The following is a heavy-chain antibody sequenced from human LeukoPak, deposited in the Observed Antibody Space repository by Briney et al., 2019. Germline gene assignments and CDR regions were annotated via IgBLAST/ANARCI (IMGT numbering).Heavy chain of an antibody. Sequence: VASVKVSCKASGGTFSSYAMSWVRQAPGQGLEWMGRIIPIFGTANYAQKFQGRVTITTDESTSTAYMELSSLRSEDTAVYYCARTKNSYTDINTAWFDPWGQGTLVTVSS. D-gene: IGHD2-15*01. V-gene: IGHV1-69*05. CDR3: ARTKNSYTDINTAWFDP. CDR2: IIPIFGTA. J-gene: IGHJ5*02. CDR1: GGTFSSYA.